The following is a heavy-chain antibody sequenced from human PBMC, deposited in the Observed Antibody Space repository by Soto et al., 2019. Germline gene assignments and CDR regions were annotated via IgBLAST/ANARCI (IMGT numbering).Heavy chain of an antibody. CDR1: GFTFSSYA. CDR2: ISGSGGST. Sequence: PVGSLRLSCAASGFTFSSYAMSWVRQAPGKGLEWVSAISGSGGSTYYADSVKGRFTISRDNSKNTLYLQMNSLRAEDTAVYYCAKDPPKTGTKFPYFQYWGQGTLVTVSS. V-gene: IGHV3-23*01. D-gene: IGHD1-7*01. CDR3: AKDPPKTGTKFPYFQY. J-gene: IGHJ4*02.